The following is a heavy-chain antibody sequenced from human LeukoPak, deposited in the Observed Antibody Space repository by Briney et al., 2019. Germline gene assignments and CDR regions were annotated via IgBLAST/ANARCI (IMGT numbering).Heavy chain of an antibody. CDR1: GGSISGYY. Sequence: SETLSLTCSVSGGSISGYYWSWIRQPAGKEPEWIGRIFNSENTNYNPSLKSRITMSVDTSKNQFSLKLSSVTAADTAVYYCARGPVTARSNAFDIWGQGTMVTVSS. J-gene: IGHJ3*02. CDR3: ARGPVTARSNAFDI. CDR2: IFNSENT. V-gene: IGHV4-4*07. D-gene: IGHD6-6*01.